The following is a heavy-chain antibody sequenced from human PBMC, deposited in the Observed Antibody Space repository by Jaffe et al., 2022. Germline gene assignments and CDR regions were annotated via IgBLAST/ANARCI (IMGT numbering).Heavy chain of an antibody. D-gene: IGHD4-17*01. CDR3: ARVGGETTVTTVPRGTNYWYFDL. Sequence: QVQLVQSGAEVKKPGASVKVSCKASGYTFTSYAMHWVRQAPGQRLEWMGWINAGNGNTKYSQKFQGRVTITRDTSASTAYMELSSLRSEDTAVYYCARVGGETTVTTVPRGTNYWYFDLWGRGTLVTVSS. J-gene: IGHJ2*01. CDR2: INAGNGNT. V-gene: IGHV1-3*01. CDR1: GYTFTSYA.